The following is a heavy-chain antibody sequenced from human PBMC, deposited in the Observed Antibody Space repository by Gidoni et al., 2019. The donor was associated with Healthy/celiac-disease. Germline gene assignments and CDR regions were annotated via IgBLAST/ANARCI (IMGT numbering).Heavy chain of an antibody. Sequence: EVQLVESGGGLIQPGGSLRLSCAASGFTVSSNYMSWVRQAPGKGLEWVSVIYSGGSTYYADSVKGRFTISRDNSKNTLYLQMNSLRAEDTAVYYCASWTISPRYGMDVWGQGTTVTVSS. CDR1: GFTVSSNY. J-gene: IGHJ6*02. V-gene: IGHV3-53*01. CDR3: ASWTISPRYGMDV. D-gene: IGHD2-2*02. CDR2: IYSGGST.